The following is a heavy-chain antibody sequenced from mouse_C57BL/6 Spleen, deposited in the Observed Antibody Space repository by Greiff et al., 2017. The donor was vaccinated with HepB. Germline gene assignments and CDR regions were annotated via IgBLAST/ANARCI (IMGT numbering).Heavy chain of an antibody. CDR1: GFTFSSYG. J-gene: IGHJ3*01. D-gene: IGHD2-12*01. V-gene: IGHV5-6*01. CDR2: ISSGGSYT. CDR3: ARHDDGFAY. Sequence: EVQRVESGGDLVKPGGSLKLSCAASGFTFSSYGMSWVRQTPDKRLEWVATISSGGSYTYYPDSVKGRFTISRDNAKNTLYLQMSSLKSEDTAMYYCARHDDGFAYWGQGTLVTVSA.